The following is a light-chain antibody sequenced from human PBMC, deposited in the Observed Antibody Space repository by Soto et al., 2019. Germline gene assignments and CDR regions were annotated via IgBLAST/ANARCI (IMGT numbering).Light chain of an antibody. J-gene: IGKJ1*01. V-gene: IGKV1-5*03. Sequence: DIQMTQSPSTLSGSVGDRDTIACRASQTISSWLAWYQQKPGKAPKLLIYKASTLKSGVPSRFSGSGSGTEFTLTISSLQPDDFATSYCQHYNSYSEAFGQGTKVDIK. CDR2: KAS. CDR3: QHYNSYSEA. CDR1: QTISSW.